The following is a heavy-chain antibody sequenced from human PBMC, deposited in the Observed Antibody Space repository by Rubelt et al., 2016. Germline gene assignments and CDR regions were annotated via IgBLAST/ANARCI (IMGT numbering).Heavy chain of an antibody. CDR1: GGSISSYY. D-gene: IGHD6-19*01. CDR2: IYYSGGT. Sequence: GPGLVKPSETLSLTCTVSGGSISSYYWSWIRQPPGKGLEWIGNIYYSGGTNYNPSLKSRVTISADTSKNQFSLKLSSVTAADTAVYYCARHDAASSGQGWFDPWGQGTLVTVSS. J-gene: IGHJ5*02. V-gene: IGHV4-59*08. CDR3: ARHDAASSGQGWFDP.